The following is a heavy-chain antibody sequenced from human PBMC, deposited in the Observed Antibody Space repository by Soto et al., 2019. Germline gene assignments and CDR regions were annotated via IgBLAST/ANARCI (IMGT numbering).Heavy chain of an antibody. V-gene: IGHV1-69*12. CDR2: IIPSFGTA. CDR1: GGTFSSYA. CDR3: ARWAAARPNRFDP. Sequence: QVQLVQSGAEVKKPGSSVKVSCKASGGTFSSYAISWVRQAPGQGLEWMGGIIPSFGTANYAQKFQGGVTLAADESTSTAYMELSSLRSEDTAVYYCARWAAARPNRFDPWGQGTLVTVSS. D-gene: IGHD6-6*01. J-gene: IGHJ5*02.